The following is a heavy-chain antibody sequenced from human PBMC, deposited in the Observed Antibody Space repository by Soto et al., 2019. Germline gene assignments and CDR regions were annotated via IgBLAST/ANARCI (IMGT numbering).Heavy chain of an antibody. CDR1: YG. J-gene: IGHJ3*02. V-gene: IGHV3-23*01. CDR2: ISATFGGT. Sequence: YGLNWILQRTGKGLEWVSTISATFGGTYYANSVRGRFTISRDISKNTVFLRMTSLRAEDTAVYYCAKYYRGFTSGSITHAFDIWGQGTMVTVSS. D-gene: IGHD3-16*01. CDR3: AKYYRGFTSGSITHAFDI.